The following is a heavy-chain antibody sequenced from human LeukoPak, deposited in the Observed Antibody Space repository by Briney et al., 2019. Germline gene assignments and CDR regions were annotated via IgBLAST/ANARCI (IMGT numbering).Heavy chain of an antibody. V-gene: IGHV3-30*02. CDR3: AKDRTTVTTFGSYFDY. CDR2: IRYDGSNK. Sequence: PGGSLRLSCAASVLIFSSYGMNWVRQAPDKGLEWVACIRYDGSNKYYADSVKGRFTISRDNSKNTLYLQMNSLRAEDTAVYYCAKDRTTVTTFGSYFDYWGQGTLVTVSS. D-gene: IGHD4-17*01. CDR1: VLIFSSYG. J-gene: IGHJ4*02.